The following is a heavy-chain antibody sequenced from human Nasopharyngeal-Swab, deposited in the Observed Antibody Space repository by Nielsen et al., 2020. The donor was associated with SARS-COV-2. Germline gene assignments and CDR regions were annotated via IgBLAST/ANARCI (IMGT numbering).Heavy chain of an antibody. Sequence: SLKISCAASGFTFDDYAMYWVRQAPGKGLEWASGISWNGNIRGHADSVEGRFTITRDNAKSSLYLQMNSLRVEDTALYYCARENNWEALRYFDLWGRGTLVTVSS. V-gene: IGHV3-9*01. CDR2: ISWNGNIR. CDR3: ARENNWEALRYFDL. J-gene: IGHJ2*01. D-gene: IGHD1-20*01. CDR1: GFTFDDYA.